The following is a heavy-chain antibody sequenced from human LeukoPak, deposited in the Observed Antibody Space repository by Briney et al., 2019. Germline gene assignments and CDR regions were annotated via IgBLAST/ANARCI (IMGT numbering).Heavy chain of an antibody. Sequence: PGRSLRLSCAASGFTFSSYGMHWVHQAPGKGLEWVAVIWYDGSNKYYADSVKGRFTISRDNSKNTLYLQMNSLRAEDTAVYYCARGPLYGDYGKTIDYWGQGTLVTVSS. CDR2: IWYDGSNK. CDR3: ARGPLYGDYGKTIDY. D-gene: IGHD4-17*01. CDR1: GFTFSSYG. V-gene: IGHV3-33*01. J-gene: IGHJ4*02.